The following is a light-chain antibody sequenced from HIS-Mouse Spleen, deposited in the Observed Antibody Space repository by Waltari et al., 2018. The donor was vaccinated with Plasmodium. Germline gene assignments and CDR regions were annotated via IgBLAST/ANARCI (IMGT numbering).Light chain of an antibody. CDR1: SLRSYY. J-gene: IGLJ3*02. CDR2: GKN. Sequence: SSELTQDPAVSVALGQTVRITCQGDSLRSYYASWYQQKPGQAPVLVIYGKNNLPSGIPDRFFGSISGNTASLTITGAQAEDEADYYCNSRDSSGNHLVFGGGTKLTVL. CDR3: NSRDSSGNHLV. V-gene: IGLV3-19*01.